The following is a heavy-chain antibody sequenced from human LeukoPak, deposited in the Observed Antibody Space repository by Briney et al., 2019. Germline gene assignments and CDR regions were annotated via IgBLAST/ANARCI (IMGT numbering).Heavy chain of an antibody. Sequence: WASVKVSCKASGYTFTGYYMHWVRQAPGQRLEWVGWINAGNGNTQYSQEFQGRVTFSRDTSASTAYMELSSLRSEDMAVYYCARSLGVGSTLDYWGQGTLVTVSS. CDR2: INAGNGNT. V-gene: IGHV1-3*03. J-gene: IGHJ4*02. CDR1: GYTFTGYY. D-gene: IGHD1-26*01. CDR3: ARSLGVGSTLDY.